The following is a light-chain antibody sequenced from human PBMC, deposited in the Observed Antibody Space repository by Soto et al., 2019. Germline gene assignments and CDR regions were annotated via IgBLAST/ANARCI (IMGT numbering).Light chain of an antibody. CDR1: SSDVGGYNY. Sequence: QSVLTQPASVSGSPGQSITISCTGTSSDVGGYNYVSWHQQHPGKAPKLMIYEVSNRPSGVSDRFSGSKSGDTASLTISVLQAEDEADYYCSSYTSSSTRVFGSGTKVTVL. V-gene: IGLV2-14*01. CDR2: EVS. J-gene: IGLJ1*01. CDR3: SSYTSSSTRV.